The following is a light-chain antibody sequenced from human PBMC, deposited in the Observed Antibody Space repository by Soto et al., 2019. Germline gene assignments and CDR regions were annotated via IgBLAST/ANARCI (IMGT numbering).Light chain of an antibody. CDR3: QQYGSSPWT. Sequence: EIVLTQSPGTLSLSPEERATLSCRASQSVSSSYLAWYQQKPGQAPRLFIYGASSRATGIPDRFSGSGSGTDFTLTISRLEPEDFAVYYCQQYGSSPWTFGQGTKVEIK. CDR1: QSVSSSY. V-gene: IGKV3-20*01. J-gene: IGKJ1*01. CDR2: GAS.